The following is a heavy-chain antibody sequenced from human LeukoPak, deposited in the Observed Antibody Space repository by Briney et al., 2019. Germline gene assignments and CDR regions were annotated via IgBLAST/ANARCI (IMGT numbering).Heavy chain of an antibody. D-gene: IGHD3-22*01. CDR1: GFTFSSSW. CDR3: ARGGGYYYDSSGYYYGPARFDY. J-gene: IGHJ4*02. Sequence: GGSLRLSCAASGFTFSSSWMSWVRQAPGKGLEWVANIKQDGSEKYYVDSVKGRFTISRDNAKNSLYLQMNSLRAEDTAVYYCARGGGYYYDSSGYYYGPARFDYWGQGTLVTVSS. CDR2: IKQDGSEK. V-gene: IGHV3-7*03.